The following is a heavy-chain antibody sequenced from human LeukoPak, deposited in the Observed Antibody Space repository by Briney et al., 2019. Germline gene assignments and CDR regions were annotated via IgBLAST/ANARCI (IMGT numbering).Heavy chain of an antibody. CDR2: ITASGTAM. D-gene: IGHD3-22*01. V-gene: IGHV3-48*02. Sequence: PGGSLRLSCAASGFTFSSYSMNWVRQAPGKGLEWVSHITASGTAMFYADSVKGRFTISRDNAKNSLYLQMNSLRDEDTAVYYCAKMEGTYYYDSSGSPDAFDIWGQGTMVTVSS. CDR1: GFTFSSYS. CDR3: AKMEGTYYYDSSGSPDAFDI. J-gene: IGHJ3*02.